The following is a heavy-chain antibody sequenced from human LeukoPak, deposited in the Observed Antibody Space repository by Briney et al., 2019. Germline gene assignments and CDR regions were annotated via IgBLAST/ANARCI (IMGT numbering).Heavy chain of an antibody. J-gene: IGHJ4*02. CDR3: AKSGGYGLIDY. CDR2: IYYSGST. CDR1: GASISSGTFY. D-gene: IGHD1-26*01. Sequence: SETLSLTCSVSGASISSGTFYWGWIRQPPGKGLEWIGSIYYSGSTYYNASLQSRVTISIDTSKNQFSLRLSSVTAADTAMYFCAKSGGYGLIDYWGQGTLVTVSS. V-gene: IGHV4-39*01.